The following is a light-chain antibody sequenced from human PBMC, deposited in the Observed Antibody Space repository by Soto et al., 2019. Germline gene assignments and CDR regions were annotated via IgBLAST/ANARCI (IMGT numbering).Light chain of an antibody. CDR1: QSVSNN. Sequence: EVVMTQSPAILSVSPGERATLSCRASQSVSNNYLAWYQQRPGQAPRLLIYGASTRATGIPARFSGSASGTEFTLTISSLQSEDFAIYYCQQYNNWPLTFGGGTKVDI. CDR3: QQYNNWPLT. J-gene: IGKJ4*01. CDR2: GAS. V-gene: IGKV3-15*01.